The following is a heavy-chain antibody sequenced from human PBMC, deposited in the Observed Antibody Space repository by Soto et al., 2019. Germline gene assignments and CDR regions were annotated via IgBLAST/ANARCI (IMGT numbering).Heavy chain of an antibody. V-gene: IGHV1-2*02. Sequence: ASVKVSCKASGYTFSVYHMHWVRQAPGQGLEWMGWVHPNSGGTNYAQSFEGRVTMTRDTSINTAYMELSRLTSDDTAVYYCAKDLQRGLDVWGQGTKVTVSS. CDR2: VHPNSGGT. J-gene: IGHJ6*02. D-gene: IGHD1-1*01. CDR1: GYTFSVYH. CDR3: AKDLQRGLDV.